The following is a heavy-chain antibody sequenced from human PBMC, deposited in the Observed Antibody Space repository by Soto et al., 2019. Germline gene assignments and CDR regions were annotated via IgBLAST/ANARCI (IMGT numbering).Heavy chain of an antibody. CDR1: GFTFSSYA. CDR3: ARDDVHCSGGRCYGVPMDV. J-gene: IGHJ6*03. D-gene: IGHD2-15*01. V-gene: IGHV3-64*04. CDR2: ISSSGGST. Sequence: PGGSLRLSCAASGFTFSSYAMHWVRQAPGKGLEYVSSISSSGGSTYYAGSVKGRFTISRDNSKNTLFLQMNSLRAEDTAVYFCARDDVHCSGGRCYGVPMDVWGKGTTVTVSS.